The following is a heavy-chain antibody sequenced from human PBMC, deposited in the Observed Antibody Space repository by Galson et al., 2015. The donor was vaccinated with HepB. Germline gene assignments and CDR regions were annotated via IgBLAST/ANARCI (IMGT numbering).Heavy chain of an antibody. J-gene: IGHJ4*02. CDR1: GYTFTSYG. Sequence: SVKVSCKASGYTFTSYGISWVRQAPGQGLEWMGWISAYNGNTNYAQKLQGRVTMTTDTSTSTAYMELRSLRSDDTAVYYCARGMGTDYYGSGIDLDFDYWGQGTLVTVSS. D-gene: IGHD3-10*01. V-gene: IGHV1-18*01. CDR3: ARGMGTDYYGSGIDLDFDY. CDR2: ISAYNGNT.